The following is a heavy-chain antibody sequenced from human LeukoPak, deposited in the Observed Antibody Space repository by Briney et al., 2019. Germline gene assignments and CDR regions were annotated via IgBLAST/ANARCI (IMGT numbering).Heavy chain of an antibody. CDR2: INPSGGGT. Sequence: ASVTVSCKAAGYSFVNYYMHWVRQAPGQGLEWMAIINPSGGGTTYAEKFQGRVTVTMDSSTRTVYMDLSSLRSDDTAMYYCARGDRLPGYSAPVGDYWGQGTLVIVSS. D-gene: IGHD3-9*01. J-gene: IGHJ4*02. CDR1: GYSFVNYY. V-gene: IGHV1-46*01. CDR3: ARGDRLPGYSAPVGDY.